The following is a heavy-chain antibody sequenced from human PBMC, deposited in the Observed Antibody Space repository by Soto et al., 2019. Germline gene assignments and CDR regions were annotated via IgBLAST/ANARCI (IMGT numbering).Heavy chain of an antibody. CDR2: IYYSGST. J-gene: IGHJ6*03. CDR3: ASYFPYCSSSSCYLYYYYYMDV. Sequence: PSETLSLTCTVSGGSISSYYWSWIRQPPGKGLEWIGYIYYSGSTNYNPSLKSRVTISVDTSKNQFSLKLSSVTAADTAVYYCASYFPYCSSSSCYLYYYYYMDVWGKGTTVTVSS. CDR1: GGSISSYY. D-gene: IGHD2-2*01. V-gene: IGHV4-59*08.